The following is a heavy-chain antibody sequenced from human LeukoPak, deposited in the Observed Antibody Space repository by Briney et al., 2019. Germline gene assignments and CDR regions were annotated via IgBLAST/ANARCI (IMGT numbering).Heavy chain of an antibody. CDR2: INTNTGNP. J-gene: IGHJ6*02. CDR1: GYTFTSYA. V-gene: IGHV7-4-1*02. Sequence: ASVKVSCKASGYTFTSYAMNWVRQAPGQGLEWMGWINTNTGNPTYAQGFTGRFVFSLDTSVSPAYLQISSLKAEDTAVYYCARDPDSGYDFVEDYYYGMDVWGQGTTVTVSS. CDR3: ARDPDSGYDFVEDYYYGMDV. D-gene: IGHD5-12*01.